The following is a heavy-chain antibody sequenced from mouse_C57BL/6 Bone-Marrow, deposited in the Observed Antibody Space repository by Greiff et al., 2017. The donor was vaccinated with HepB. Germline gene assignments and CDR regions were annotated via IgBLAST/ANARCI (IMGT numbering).Heavy chain of an antibody. J-gene: IGHJ2*01. V-gene: IGHV1-81*01. Sequence: VKLVESGAELARPGASVKLSCKASGYTFTSYGISWVKQRTGQGLEWIGEIYPRSGNTYYNEKFKGKATLTADKSSSTAYMELRSLTSEDSAVYFCARSDYGSSFFDYWGQGTTLTVSS. D-gene: IGHD1-1*01. CDR1: GYTFTSYG. CDR2: IYPRSGNT. CDR3: ARSDYGSSFFDY.